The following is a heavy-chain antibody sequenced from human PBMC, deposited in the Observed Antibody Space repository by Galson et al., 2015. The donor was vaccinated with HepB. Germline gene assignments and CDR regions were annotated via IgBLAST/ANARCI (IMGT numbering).Heavy chain of an antibody. Sequence: SVKVSCKASGYTFTDYYMHWVRQAPGQGLEWMGWINPNSGGTDYTQKFQGRVTLTRDTSISTAYMELTRLTSDDTAVYYCARIIAVAGPPYEYWGQGTLVTVSS. V-gene: IGHV1-2*02. D-gene: IGHD6-19*01. J-gene: IGHJ4*02. CDR2: INPNSGGT. CDR1: GYTFTDYY. CDR3: ARIIAVAGPPYEY.